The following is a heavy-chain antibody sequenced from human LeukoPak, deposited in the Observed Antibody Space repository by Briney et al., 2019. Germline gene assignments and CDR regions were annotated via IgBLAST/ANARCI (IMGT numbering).Heavy chain of an antibody. CDR1: GGSISSSSYY. V-gene: IGHV4-39*01. CDR2: IYYSGST. J-gene: IGHJ6*02. Sequence: SETLSLTCTVSGGSISSSSYYWGWIRQPPGKGLEWIGSIYYSGSTYYNPSLKSRVTISVDTSKNQFSLKLSSVTAADTAVYYCARRPVRSSWPRYYYYGMDVWGQGTTVTVSS. D-gene: IGHD6-13*01. CDR3: ARRPVRSSWPRYYYYGMDV.